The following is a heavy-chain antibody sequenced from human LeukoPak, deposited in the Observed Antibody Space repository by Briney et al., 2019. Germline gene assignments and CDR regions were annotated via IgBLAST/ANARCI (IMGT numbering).Heavy chain of an antibody. V-gene: IGHV1-69*04. Sequence: VASVKVSCKASGYTFTSYGISWVRQAPGQGLEWMGRIIPILGIANYAQKFQGRVTITADKSTSTAYMELSSLRSEDTAVYYCAREGFYDKRTQPLDYWGQGTLVTVSS. CDR3: AREGFYDKRTQPLDY. J-gene: IGHJ4*02. CDR1: GYTFTSYG. CDR2: IIPILGIA. D-gene: IGHD3-16*01.